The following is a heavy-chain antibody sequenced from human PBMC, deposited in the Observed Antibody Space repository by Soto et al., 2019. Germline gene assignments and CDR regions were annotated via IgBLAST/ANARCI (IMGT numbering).Heavy chain of an antibody. V-gene: IGHV1-8*01. Sequence: ASVKGSCKTSGYTFTSYDINWVRQAPVQGLEWVGWMNTNSDDTRSAQKFRGRLTLTRDKSMRAVYMKLSNLRPDDTAVYYCAREWSAAGHFYGMDVWGQGTTVTVSS. CDR1: GYTFTSYD. CDR3: AREWSAAGHFYGMDV. CDR2: MNTNSDDT. D-gene: IGHD6-13*01. J-gene: IGHJ6*02.